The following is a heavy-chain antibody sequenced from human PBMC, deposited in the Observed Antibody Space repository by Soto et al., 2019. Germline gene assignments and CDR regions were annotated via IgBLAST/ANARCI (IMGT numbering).Heavy chain of an antibody. V-gene: IGHV1-8*01. CDR1: GYTFTNYD. J-gene: IGHJ6*02. CDR3: ARFYCSGGSCYGSGYYYGMDV. D-gene: IGHD2-15*01. CDR2: MNPNSGNT. Sequence: QVQLVQSGAEVKKPGASVKVSCKASGYTFTNYDINWVRQATGQGLEWMGWMNPNSGNTGYAEKFQGRVTMTRNTSIXXAXMEXSSLRSEDTAVYYCARFYCSGGSCYGSGYYYGMDVWGQGTTVTVSS.